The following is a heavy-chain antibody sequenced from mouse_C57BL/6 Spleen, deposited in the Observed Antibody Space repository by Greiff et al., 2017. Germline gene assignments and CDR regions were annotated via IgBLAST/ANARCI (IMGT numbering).Heavy chain of an antibody. CDR2: IRSGSSTI. Sequence: EVQLVESGGGLVMPGGSLKLSCAASGFTFSAYGMHWVRQAPEKGLEWVAYIRSGSSTIYSAATVTGRFTISRGNAKNTLFMHMTSLRSEDTARKYCARGYGSSTGFAYWGKGTLVTVSA. D-gene: IGHD1-1*01. V-gene: IGHV5-17*01. CDR3: ARGYGSSTGFAY. CDR1: GFTFSAYG. J-gene: IGHJ3*01.